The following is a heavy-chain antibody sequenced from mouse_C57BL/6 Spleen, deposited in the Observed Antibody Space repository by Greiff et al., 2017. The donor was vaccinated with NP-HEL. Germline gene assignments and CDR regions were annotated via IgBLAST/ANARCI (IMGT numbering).Heavy chain of an antibody. D-gene: IGHD1-1*01. CDR1: GYTFTDYE. J-gene: IGHJ2*01. V-gene: IGHV1-15*01. CDR3: TRGGILRYFDY. Sequence: QVQLQQSGAELVRPGASVTLSCKASGYTFTDYEMHWVKQTPVHGLEWIGAIDPETGGTAYNQKFKGKAILTADKSSSTAYMELRSLTSEDSAVYYCTRGGILRYFDYWGQGTTLTVSS. CDR2: IDPETGGT.